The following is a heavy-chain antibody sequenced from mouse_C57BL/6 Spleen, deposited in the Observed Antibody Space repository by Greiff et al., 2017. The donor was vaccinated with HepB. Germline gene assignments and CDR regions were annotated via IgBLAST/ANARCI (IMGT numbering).Heavy chain of an antibody. CDR1: GYTFTDYE. CDR2: IDPETGGT. CDR3: TRGGVITPAWFAY. J-gene: IGHJ3*01. Sequence: VKLMESGAELVRPGASVTLSCKASGYTFTDYEMHWAKQTPVHGLEWIGAIDPETGGTAYNQKFKGKAILTADKSSSTAYMELRSLTSEDSAVYYCTRGGVITPAWFAYWGQGTLVTVSA. D-gene: IGHD1-1*01. V-gene: IGHV1-15*01.